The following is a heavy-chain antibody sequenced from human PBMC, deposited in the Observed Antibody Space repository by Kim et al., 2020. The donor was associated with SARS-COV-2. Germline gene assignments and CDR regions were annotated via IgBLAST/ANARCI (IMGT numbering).Heavy chain of an antibody. V-gene: IGHV4-34*01. CDR1: GGSFSGYY. J-gene: IGHJ6*03. CDR2: INHSGST. Sequence: SETLSLTCAVYGGSFSGYYWSWIRQPPGKGLEWIGEINHSGSTNYNPSLKSRVTISVDTSKNQFSLKLGSVTAADTAVYYFARGTRQWLVRGPYYYYMDVWGKGTTVTVS. D-gene: IGHD6-19*01. CDR3: ARGTRQWLVRGPYYYYMDV.